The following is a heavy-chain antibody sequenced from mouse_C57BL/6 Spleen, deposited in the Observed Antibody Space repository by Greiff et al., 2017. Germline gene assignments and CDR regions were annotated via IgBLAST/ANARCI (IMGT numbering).Heavy chain of an antibody. CDR1: GFTFSDYG. J-gene: IGHJ1*03. CDR3: ASLYYYGSSSPWYFDV. D-gene: IGHD1-1*01. CDR2: ISSGSSTI. Sequence: EVHLVESGGGLVKPGGSLKLSCAASGFTFSDYGMHWVRQAPEKGLEWVAYISSGSSTIYYADTVKGRFTISRDNAKNTLFLQMTSLRSEDTAMYDCASLYYYGSSSPWYFDVWGTGTTVTVSS. V-gene: IGHV5-17*01.